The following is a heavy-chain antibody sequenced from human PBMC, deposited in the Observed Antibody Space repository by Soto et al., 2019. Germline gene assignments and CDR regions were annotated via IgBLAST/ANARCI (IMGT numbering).Heavy chain of an antibody. Sequence: SVKVSCKASGFTFTSSAVQWLRQARGQRLEWIGWIVVGSGNTNYAQKFQERVTITRDMSTSTAYMELSSLRSEDTAVYYCAVGYSDYDFAVAGGYYYGMDVWGQGTTVTVSS. CDR1: GFTFTSSA. V-gene: IGHV1-58*01. J-gene: IGHJ6*02. CDR3: AVGYSDYDFAVAGGYYYGMDV. D-gene: IGHD5-12*01. CDR2: IVVGSGNT.